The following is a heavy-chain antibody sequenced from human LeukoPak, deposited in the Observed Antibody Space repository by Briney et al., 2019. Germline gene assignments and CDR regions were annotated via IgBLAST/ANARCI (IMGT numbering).Heavy chain of an antibody. V-gene: IGHV4-34*01. D-gene: IGHD3-9*01. CDR1: GGSFSGYY. J-gene: IGHJ4*02. Sequence: SSETLSLTCAVYGGSFSGYYWSWIRQPPGKGLEWIGEINHSGSTNYNPSLKSRVTISVDTSKNQFSLKLSSVTAADTAVYYCAREEIDKGYFDYWGQGTLVTVSS. CDR3: AREEIDKGYFDY. CDR2: INHSGST.